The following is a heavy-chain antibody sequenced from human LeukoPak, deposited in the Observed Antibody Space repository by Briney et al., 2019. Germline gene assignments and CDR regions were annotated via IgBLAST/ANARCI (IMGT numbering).Heavy chain of an antibody. CDR2: IYYSGST. CDR1: GGSISSYY. D-gene: IGHD6-13*01. J-gene: IGHJ4*02. CDR3: ARHEAASSSFDY. Sequence: SETLSLTCTVSGGSISSYYWSWIRQSPGKGLEWIGYIYYSGSTNYNPSLKSRVTISVDTSKNQFSLKLSSVTAADTAVYYCARHEAASSSFDYWGQGTLVTVSS. V-gene: IGHV4-59*08.